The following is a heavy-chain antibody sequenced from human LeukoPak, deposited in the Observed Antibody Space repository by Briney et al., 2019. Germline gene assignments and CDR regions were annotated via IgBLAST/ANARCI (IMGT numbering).Heavy chain of an antibody. J-gene: IGHJ6*03. V-gene: IGHV3-21*01. CDR3: ARVGADYSGSYPYYYYYMDV. CDR1: GFTFSSYG. D-gene: IGHD1-26*01. CDR2: ISSSSSYI. Sequence: GGSLRLSCAASGFTFSSYGMSWVRQAPGKGLEWVSSISSSSSYIYYADSVKGRFTISRDNAKNSLYLQMNSLRAEDTAVYYCARVGADYSGSYPYYYYYMDVWGKGTTVTISS.